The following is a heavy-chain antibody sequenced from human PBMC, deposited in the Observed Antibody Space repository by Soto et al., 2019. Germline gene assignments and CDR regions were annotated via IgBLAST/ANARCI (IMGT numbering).Heavy chain of an antibody. V-gene: IGHV4-30-4*01. CDR3: ARASRDIVATADYYYGMDV. J-gene: IGHJ6*02. CDR1: GGSISSGDYY. D-gene: IGHD5-12*01. CDR2: IYYSGST. Sequence: QVQLQESGPGLVKPSQTLSLTCTVSGGSISSGDYYWSWIRQPPGKGLEWIGYIYYSGSTYYNPSLKSRVTISVDTSKNQFSLKLSSVTAADTAVYYCARASRDIVATADYYYGMDVWGQGTTVTVSS.